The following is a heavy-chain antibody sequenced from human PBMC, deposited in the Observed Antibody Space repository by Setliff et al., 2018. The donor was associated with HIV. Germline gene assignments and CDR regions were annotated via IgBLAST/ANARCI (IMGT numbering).Heavy chain of an antibody. V-gene: IGHV4-61*02. J-gene: IGHJ4*02. CDR3: ARDPSIGYYYDSSGSYFDY. CDR1: GGSINNGTYF. D-gene: IGHD3-22*01. CDR2: VYTSGSA. Sequence: SETLSLTCTVSGGSINNGTYFWTWIRQPAGKPLEWVGRVYTSGSATYNPSLKSRVSISTDTSTNQFSLKLSSVTAADTAVYYCARDPSIGYYYDSSGSYFDYWGQGTLVTVSS.